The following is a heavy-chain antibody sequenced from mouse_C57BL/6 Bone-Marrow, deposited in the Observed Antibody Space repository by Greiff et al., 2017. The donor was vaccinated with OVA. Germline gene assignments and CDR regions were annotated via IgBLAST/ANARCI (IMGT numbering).Heavy chain of an antibody. Sequence: QVTLKVSGPGILQSSQSLSLTCSFSGFSLSTSGMGVSWIRQPSGQGLVWLANIYWDDDKRYNPSLKSRLTISKDTSRNQVFLKITSVDTADTATDYCARRAEGQLSYFDDWGQGTTLTVSS. D-gene: IGHD3-3*01. J-gene: IGHJ2*01. CDR1: GFSLSTSGMG. V-gene: IGHV8-12*01. CDR3: ARRAEGQLSYFDD. CDR2: IYWDDDK.